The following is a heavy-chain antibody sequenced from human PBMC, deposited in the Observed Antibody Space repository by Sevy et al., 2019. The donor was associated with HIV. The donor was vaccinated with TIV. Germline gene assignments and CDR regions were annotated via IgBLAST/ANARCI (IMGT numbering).Heavy chain of an antibody. Sequence: ATVKVSCKASGDTFSTYDINWVRQAPRQGLERMGWMSPKSGSTGFAQKFQGRLTMIRDTSINTAYMALSSLRSEDTAVYYCASGGSGHVWNYGYYYYGMDVWGQGTTVTVSS. CDR2: MSPKSGST. D-gene: IGHD1-7*01. CDR1: GDTFSTYD. CDR3: ASGGSGHVWNYGYYYYGMDV. J-gene: IGHJ6*02. V-gene: IGHV1-8*02.